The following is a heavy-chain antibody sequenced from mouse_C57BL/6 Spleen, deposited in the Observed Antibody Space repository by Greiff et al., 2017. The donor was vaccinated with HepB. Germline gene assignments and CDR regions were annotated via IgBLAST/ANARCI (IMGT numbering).Heavy chain of an antibody. J-gene: IGHJ1*03. CDR3: ASSHYGSSYWYFDV. V-gene: IGHV4-1*01. D-gene: IGHD1-1*01. CDR2: INPDSSTI. CDR1: GIDFSRYW. Sequence: EVKLMESGGGLVQPGGSLKLSCAASGIDFSRYWMSWVRRAPGKGLEWIGEINPDSSTINYAPSLKDKFIISRDNAKNTLYLQMSKVRSEDTALYYCASSHYGSSYWYFDVWGTGTTVTVSS.